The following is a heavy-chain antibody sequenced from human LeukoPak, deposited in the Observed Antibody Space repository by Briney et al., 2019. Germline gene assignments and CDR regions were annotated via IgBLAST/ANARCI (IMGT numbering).Heavy chain of an antibody. J-gene: IGHJ4*02. CDR1: GGSISSYY. V-gene: IGHV4-59*08. CDR3: PRHGSGSFDY. CDR2: IYYSGST. D-gene: IGHD3-10*01. Sequence: PSETLSLTCTVSGGSISSYYWSWIRQPPGKGLEWIGYIYYSGSTNYNPSLKSRVTISVDTSKNQFSLKLSSVTAADTAVYYCPRHGSGSFDYWGQGTLVTVSS.